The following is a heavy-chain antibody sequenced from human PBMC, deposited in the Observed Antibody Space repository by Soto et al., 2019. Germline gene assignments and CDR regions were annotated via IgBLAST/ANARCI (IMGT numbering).Heavy chain of an antibody. D-gene: IGHD2-8*01. Sequence: ASVKVSCKASGYSFTDYHIHWVRQAPGQGLEWLGRINPKSGGTSTAQKFQGWVTMTTDTSISTASMELTRLTSDDTAIFYCARGDSTDCSNGVCSFFYNHDMDVWGQGTTVTVSS. CDR3: ARGDSTDCSNGVCSFFYNHDMDV. V-gene: IGHV1-2*04. J-gene: IGHJ6*02. CDR1: GYSFTDYH. CDR2: INPKSGGT.